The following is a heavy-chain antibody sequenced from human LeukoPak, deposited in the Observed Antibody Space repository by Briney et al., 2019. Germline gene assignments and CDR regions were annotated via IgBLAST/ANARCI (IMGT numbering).Heavy chain of an antibody. CDR1: GFTFSNYN. J-gene: IGHJ4*02. D-gene: IGHD3-22*01. CDR2: ISYDGSNK. V-gene: IGHV3-30-3*01. Sequence: GGSLRLSCAASGFTFSNYNMNWVRQAPGKGLEWVAVISYDGSNKYYADSVKGRFTISRDNSKNTLYLQMNSLRAEDTAVYYCARGDPEIYYDSSGYGVDYWGQGTLVTVSS. CDR3: ARGDPEIYYDSSGYGVDY.